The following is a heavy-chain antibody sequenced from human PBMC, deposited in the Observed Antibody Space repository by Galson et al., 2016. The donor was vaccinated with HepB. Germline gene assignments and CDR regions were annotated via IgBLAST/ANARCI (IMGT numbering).Heavy chain of an antibody. CDR2: TYYRTRWYK. CDR1: GDSVSSSSDSAA. Sequence: CAISGDSVSSSSDSAAWHWIRQSPSRGLEWLGRTYYRTRWYKDYAESVKSRVTIDADTSKNQFSLHLSSVTPEDTAVYYCSRTFMAAAGTAFDFWCLGTLVTVSS. CDR3: SRTFMAAAGTAFDF. J-gene: IGHJ4*02. D-gene: IGHD6-13*01. V-gene: IGHV6-1*01.